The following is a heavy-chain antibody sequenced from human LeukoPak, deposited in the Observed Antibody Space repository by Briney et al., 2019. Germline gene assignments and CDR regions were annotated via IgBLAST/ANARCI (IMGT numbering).Heavy chain of an antibody. CDR3: VRIGRYYDSSGSPRPFDY. CDR2: INHSGST. CDR1: GGSFSGYY. V-gene: IGHV4-34*01. Sequence: SETLSLTCAVYGGSFSGYYWSWIRQPPGKGLEWIGEINHSGSTNYNPSLKSRVTISVDTSKNQFSLKLSSVTAADTAVYYCVRIGRYYDSSGSPRPFDYWGQGTLVTVSS. J-gene: IGHJ4*02. D-gene: IGHD3-22*01.